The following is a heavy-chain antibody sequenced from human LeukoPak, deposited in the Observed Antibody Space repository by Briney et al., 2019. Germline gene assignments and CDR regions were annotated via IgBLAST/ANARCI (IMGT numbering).Heavy chain of an antibody. Sequence: AGGSLRLSCAASGFTFSSSSMNWVRQAPEKGLEWVSYISTSGGTIYYADSVKGRFTISRDNAKNSLYLQMDSLRAEDTAVYYCARHIPFDCWGQGTLVTASS. CDR2: ISTSGGTI. CDR3: ARHIPFDC. D-gene: IGHD2-21*01. J-gene: IGHJ4*02. CDR1: GFTFSSSS. V-gene: IGHV3-48*01.